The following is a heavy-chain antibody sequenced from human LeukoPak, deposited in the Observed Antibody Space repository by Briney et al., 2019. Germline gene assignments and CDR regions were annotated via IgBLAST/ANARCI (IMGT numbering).Heavy chain of an antibody. D-gene: IGHD6-19*01. CDR3: ARGPDGGYSSGAKGWFDP. Sequence: PSETLSLTCTVSGGSISSGSYYWSWIRQPAGKGLEWIGRIYTSGSTNYNPSLKSRVTISVDTSKNQFSLKLSSVTAADTAVYYCARGPDGGYSSGAKGWFDPWGQGTLVTVSS. CDR1: GGSISSGSYY. V-gene: IGHV4-61*02. J-gene: IGHJ5*02. CDR2: IYTSGST.